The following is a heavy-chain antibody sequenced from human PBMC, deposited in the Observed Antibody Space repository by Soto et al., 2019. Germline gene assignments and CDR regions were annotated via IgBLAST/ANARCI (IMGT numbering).Heavy chain of an antibody. V-gene: IGHV4-34*12. CDR3: ARLHSDSNTFYSFFDY. Sequence: EPLSLTCAVYDVCLSGYYWSWIRQPPGKGLEWIGEIFHGGSTNYSPSLKSRVTISVDTSKNQFSLELSSVTAADTAVYYCARLHSDSNTFYSFFDYWGQGTLVTLSS. CDR1: DVCLSGYY. CDR2: IFHGGST. D-gene: IGHD3-22*01. J-gene: IGHJ4*02.